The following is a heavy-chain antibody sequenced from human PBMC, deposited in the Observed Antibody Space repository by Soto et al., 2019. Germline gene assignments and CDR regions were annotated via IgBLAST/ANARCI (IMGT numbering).Heavy chain of an antibody. V-gene: IGHV4-34*01. CDR2: INHSGST. D-gene: IGHD4-17*01. CDR1: GXSXXGYY. CDR3: XRGYGNXGXLPRRFDP. Sequence: QVQLQQWGAGLLKPSETLSLTCAVYGXSXXGYYWSXXRQPPGKGLEWIGEINHSGSTNYNPSLKSRVTISVDTSKNQFSLKLSSVTAADTAVYYCXRGYGNXGXLPRRFDPWGQGTLVTVSS. J-gene: IGHJ5*02.